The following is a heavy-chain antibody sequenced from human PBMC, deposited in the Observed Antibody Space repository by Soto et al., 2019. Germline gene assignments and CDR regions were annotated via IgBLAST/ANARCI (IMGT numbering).Heavy chain of an antibody. CDR3: ARAHPGRRYSSSSPAFDI. J-gene: IGHJ3*02. D-gene: IGHD6-13*01. CDR1: GGSISSYY. V-gene: IGHV4-4*07. CDR2: IYTSGST. Sequence: PSETLSLTCTVSGGSISSYYWSWIRQPAGKXLEWIGRIYTSGSTNYNPSLKSRVTMSVDTSKNQFSLKLSSVTAADTAVYYCARAHPGRRYSSSSPAFDIWGQGTMVTVSS.